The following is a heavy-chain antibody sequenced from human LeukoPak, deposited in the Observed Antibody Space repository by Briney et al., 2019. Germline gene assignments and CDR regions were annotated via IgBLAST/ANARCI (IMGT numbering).Heavy chain of an antibody. CDR3: AKSRSDSPDAFDI. CDR1: GFTFSNYG. V-gene: IGHV3-30*18. J-gene: IGHJ3*02. CDR2: ISYDGSNK. D-gene: IGHD2-21*02. Sequence: GGSLRLSCAASGFTFSNYGMHWVRQAPGKGLEWVAVISYDGSNKYYADSVKGRFTISRDNSKNTLYLQMNSLRAEDTAVYYCAKSRSDSPDAFDIWGQGTMVTVSS.